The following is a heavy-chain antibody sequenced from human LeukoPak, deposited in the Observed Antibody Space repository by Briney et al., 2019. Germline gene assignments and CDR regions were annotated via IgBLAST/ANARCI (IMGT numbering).Heavy chain of an antibody. Sequence: VPVKVSCKASRYTFTGYFLHWVRRAPGHRFEWMVWMNPYSGGTYYTQRFQGRVTIPNDTSISTAYMELSSLRSDDTAVYYFARAQSLTAPAGTFANSWGQGTLVTVSS. CDR3: ARAQSLTAPAGTFANS. J-gene: IGHJ4*02. CDR1: RYTFTGYF. V-gene: IGHV1-2*02. CDR2: MNPYSGGT. D-gene: IGHD6-13*01.